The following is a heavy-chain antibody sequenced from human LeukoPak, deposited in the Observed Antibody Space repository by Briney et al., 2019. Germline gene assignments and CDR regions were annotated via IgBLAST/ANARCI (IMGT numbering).Heavy chain of an antibody. V-gene: IGHV4-59*12. Sequence: SETLSLTCTVSGGSISSYYWSWIRQPPGKGLEWIGYIYYSGSTNYNPSLKSRVTISVDTSKNQSSLKLSSVTAADTAVYYCARGGPNGNQKADWFDPWGQGTLVTVSS. CDR3: ARGGPNGNQKADWFDP. D-gene: IGHD6-25*01. CDR2: IYYSGST. CDR1: GGSISSYY. J-gene: IGHJ5*02.